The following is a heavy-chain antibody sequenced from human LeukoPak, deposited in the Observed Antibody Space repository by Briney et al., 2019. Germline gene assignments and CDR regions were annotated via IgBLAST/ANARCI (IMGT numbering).Heavy chain of an antibody. D-gene: IGHD3-22*01. J-gene: IGHJ4*02. V-gene: IGHV1-69*05. Sequence: GSSVKVSCKASGGTFSSYAISWVRQAPGQGIEWMGGIIPIFGTANYAQKFQGRVTITTDESTSTAYMELSSLRSEDTAVYYCARDQRYYYDSSGYYHFDYWGQGTLVTVSS. CDR2: IIPIFGTA. CDR1: GGTFSSYA. CDR3: ARDQRYYYDSSGYYHFDY.